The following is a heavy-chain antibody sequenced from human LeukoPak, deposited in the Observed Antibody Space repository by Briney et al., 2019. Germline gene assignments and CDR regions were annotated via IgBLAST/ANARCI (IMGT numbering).Heavy chain of an antibody. CDR1: GGTFSSYA. J-gene: IGHJ4*02. CDR2: IIPIFGTA. Sequence: SVKASCKASGGTFSSYAISWVRQAPGQGLEWMGGIIPIFGTANYAQKFQGRVTITADESTSTAYMELSSLRSEDTAVYYCARDSPEYYFDYWGRGTLVTVSS. CDR3: ARDSPEYYFDY. V-gene: IGHV1-69*13.